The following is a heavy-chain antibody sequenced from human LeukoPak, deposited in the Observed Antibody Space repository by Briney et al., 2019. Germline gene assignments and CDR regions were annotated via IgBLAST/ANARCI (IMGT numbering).Heavy chain of an antibody. CDR1: GGSISSSSYF. D-gene: IGHD5-12*01. V-gene: IGHV4-39*01. Sequence: SETLSLTCTVSGGSISSSSYFWGWIRQPPGDGLEWIGIIHYSGSTFYNPSLKSRVTISVDTSKNQFSLKLSSVTAADTAVYYCARQLEGYSGYGEVDYWGQGTLVTVSS. J-gene: IGHJ4*02. CDR2: IHYSGST. CDR3: ARQLEGYSGYGEVDY.